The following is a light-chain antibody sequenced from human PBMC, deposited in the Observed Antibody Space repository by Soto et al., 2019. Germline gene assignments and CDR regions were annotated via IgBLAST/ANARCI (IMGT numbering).Light chain of an antibody. CDR1: QSFSSMY. CDR3: QQFGSAPYT. J-gene: IGKJ2*01. CDR2: GAS. Sequence: EIVLAQSPDTLSFSPGERATRSCRASQSFSSMYLAWYQQKVGQAHRVLFSGASGMATGIPDRCSGSGSGTEFTVTISRLEPEDFAVYYCQQFGSAPYTFGQGTKLEIK. V-gene: IGKV3-20*01.